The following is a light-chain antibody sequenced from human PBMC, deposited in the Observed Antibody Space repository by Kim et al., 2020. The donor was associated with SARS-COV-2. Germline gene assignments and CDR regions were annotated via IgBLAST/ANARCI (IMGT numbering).Light chain of an antibody. J-gene: IGKJ2*01. Sequence: LSASVGDRVTITCRASETVVTYLNWYQQKPGKAPKLLIYAASKLQTGVPSRFSGSGYGTHFTLTINNLQPDDFATYYCQQTYRLSSFGAGTKLEI. CDR2: AAS. CDR3: QQTYRLSS. V-gene: IGKV1-39*01. CDR1: ETVVTY.